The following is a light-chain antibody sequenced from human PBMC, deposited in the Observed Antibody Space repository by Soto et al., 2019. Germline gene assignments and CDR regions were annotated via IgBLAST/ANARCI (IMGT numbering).Light chain of an antibody. CDR3: MQALQTPVT. Sequence: EIVLTQSSLSLPVTPGEPASISCRSSQSLLHSDGYNYLDWYLQKPGQSPQLLIYSGSHRASGVPDRFSGSGSGSDVTLKISRVEAEDVGIYYCMQALQTPVTFGGGTKVEI. CDR1: QSLLHSDGYNY. CDR2: SGS. J-gene: IGKJ4*01. V-gene: IGKV2-28*01.